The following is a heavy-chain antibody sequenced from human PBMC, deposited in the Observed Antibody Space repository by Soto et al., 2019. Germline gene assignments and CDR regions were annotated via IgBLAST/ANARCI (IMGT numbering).Heavy chain of an antibody. CDR2: ISYDGSNK. D-gene: IGHD2-15*01. J-gene: IGHJ6*02. CDR1: GFTFSSYG. V-gene: IGHV3-30*18. Sequence: QVQLVESGGGVVQPGRSLRLSCAASGFTFSSYGMHWVRQAPGKGLEWVAVISYDGSNKYYADSVKGRFTISRDNSKNTQYLQMGSLRAEDTAGYYCSKGDIVLVPAAAHNCYYYGMDVWDQGTTVTVSS. CDR3: SKGDIVLVPAAAHNCYYYGMDV.